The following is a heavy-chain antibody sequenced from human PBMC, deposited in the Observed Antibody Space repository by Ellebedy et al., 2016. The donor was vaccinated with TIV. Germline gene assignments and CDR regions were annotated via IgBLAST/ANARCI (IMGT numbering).Heavy chain of an antibody. Sequence: GESLKISCAASGFTFSSYGMHWVRQAPGQGLEWVAVISYDGSNKYYADSVKGRFTIYRDNSKNTLYLQMNSLRAEDTAAYYCSRGTVRWGSKDSDYWGQGTLVTVSS. V-gene: IGHV3-30*03. CDR1: GFTFSSYG. CDR2: ISYDGSNK. CDR3: SRGTVRWGSKDSDY. D-gene: IGHD3-16*01. J-gene: IGHJ4*02.